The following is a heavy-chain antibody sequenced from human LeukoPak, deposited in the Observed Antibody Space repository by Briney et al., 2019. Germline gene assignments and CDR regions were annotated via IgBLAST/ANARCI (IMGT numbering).Heavy chain of an antibody. CDR1: RGSISSYY. CDR3: AADRNNRSWYYY. Sequence: PSQTLSLTCTVSRGSISSYYWSWIRQPPGKGPEWIGYSDKSGSTNYNPSLKSRVTISVDTSTNQFSLRLSSVTAADTAVYYCAADRNNRSWYYYWGQGILVTVSS. D-gene: IGHD2/OR15-2a*01. CDR2: SDKSGST. V-gene: IGHV4-59*08. J-gene: IGHJ4*02.